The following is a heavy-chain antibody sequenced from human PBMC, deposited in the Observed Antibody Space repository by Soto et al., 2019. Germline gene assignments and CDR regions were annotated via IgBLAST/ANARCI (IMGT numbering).Heavy chain of an antibody. Sequence: QVQLQESGPGLVKPSQTLSLTCTVSGGSISSGDYYWSWIRQPPGKGLEWIGSIYYSGSTYYNPSLKRRVTISVDTSKNQFALKLNSVTAADTAVYYCASRHSSPYFDYWGQGTLVTVSS. CDR3: ASRHSSPYFDY. V-gene: IGHV4-30-4*01. D-gene: IGHD6-13*01. J-gene: IGHJ4*02. CDR2: IYYSGST. CDR1: GGSISSGDYY.